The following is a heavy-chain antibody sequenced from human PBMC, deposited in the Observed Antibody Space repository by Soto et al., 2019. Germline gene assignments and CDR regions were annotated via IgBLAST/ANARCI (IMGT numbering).Heavy chain of an antibody. Sequence: GGSLKLSCAASGFSFSGYAVTWVRQAPGKGLEWVSAISGSGSSTYYADSVKGRFTISRDNSKNTLYLQMNSLRAGDTAVYYCAKTESFNGYYNAFDCWGQGTRVTVSS. CDR3: AKTESFNGYYNAFDC. CDR1: GFSFSGYA. D-gene: IGHD3-9*01. CDR2: ISGSGSST. V-gene: IGHV3-23*01. J-gene: IGHJ4*02.